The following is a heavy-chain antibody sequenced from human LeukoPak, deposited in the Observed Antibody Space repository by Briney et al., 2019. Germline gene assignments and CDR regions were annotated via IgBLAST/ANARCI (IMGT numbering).Heavy chain of an antibody. CDR3: LITMVRGVYFDY. CDR1: GYTFTSYG. D-gene: IGHD3-10*01. V-gene: IGHV1-18*01. J-gene: IGHJ4*02. Sequence: ASVKVSCKASGYTFTSYGISWVRQAPGQGLEWMGWISAYNGNTNYAQKLQGRVTMTTDTSTSTAYMELSSLRSEDTAVYYCLITMVRGVYFDYWGQGTLVTVSS. CDR2: ISAYNGNT.